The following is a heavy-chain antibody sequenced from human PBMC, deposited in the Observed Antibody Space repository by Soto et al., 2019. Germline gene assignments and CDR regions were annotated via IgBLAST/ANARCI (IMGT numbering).Heavy chain of an antibody. CDR1: GFTFSDSY. J-gene: IGHJ6*02. CDR2: ITFSGNTV. CDR3: ARVSWREKYGMDV. V-gene: IGHV3-11*01. Sequence: QVQLVESGGGLVKPGGSLRLSCAASGFTFSDSYMSWIRQAPGKGLEWISYITFSGNTVYYADSLKGRFTISRDNAKNSLYLQMNRLRAADTAVDYCARVSWREKYGMDVWGQGTTVTVSS.